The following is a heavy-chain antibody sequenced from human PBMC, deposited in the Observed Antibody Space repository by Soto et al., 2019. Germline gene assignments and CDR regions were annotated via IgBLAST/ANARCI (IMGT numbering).Heavy chain of an antibody. Sequence: ASVKVSCKASGYIFTNYGFNWVRQAPGQGLEWMGWINTYNGNTNYAQKLHGRVTMTTDTSTTTAYMELRSLRSDDTAVYYCAREPRTGTIDYWGQGTLVTVSS. CDR3: AREPRTGTIDY. J-gene: IGHJ4*02. V-gene: IGHV1-18*01. CDR1: GYIFTNYG. D-gene: IGHD1-1*01. CDR2: INTYNGNT.